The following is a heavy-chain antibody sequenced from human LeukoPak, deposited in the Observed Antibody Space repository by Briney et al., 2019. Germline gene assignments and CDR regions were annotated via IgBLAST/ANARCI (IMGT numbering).Heavy chain of an antibody. D-gene: IGHD1-26*01. V-gene: IGHV6-1*01. CDR1: GDSVSSNSAA. J-gene: IGHJ4*02. Sequence: SQTLSLTCAISGDSVSSNSAAWNWIRQSPSRGLEWLGRTYYRSKWYNDYAVSVESRITINPGTSKNQFSLQLNSVTPEDTAVYYCARDLRVGWELLSHFDYWGQGTLVTVSS. CDR3: ARDLRVGWELLSHFDY. CDR2: TYYRSKWYN.